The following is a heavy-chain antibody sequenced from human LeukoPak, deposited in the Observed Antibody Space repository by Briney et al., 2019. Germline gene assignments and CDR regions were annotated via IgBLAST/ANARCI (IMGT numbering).Heavy chain of an antibody. Sequence: GGSLRLSCAASGFTFSSYAMSWVRQAPGKGLEWVSAISGSGGSTYYADSVKGRFTTSRDNSKNTLYLQMNSLRAEDTAVYYCAKVPIVVVTAIFDYWGQGTLVTVSS. V-gene: IGHV3-23*01. CDR2: ISGSGGST. CDR3: AKVPIVVVTAIFDY. CDR1: GFTFSSYA. D-gene: IGHD2-21*02. J-gene: IGHJ4*02.